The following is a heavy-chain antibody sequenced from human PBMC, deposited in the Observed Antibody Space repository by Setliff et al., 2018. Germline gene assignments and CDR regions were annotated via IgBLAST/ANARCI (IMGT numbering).Heavy chain of an antibody. CDR3: ARVDLEISGDFRYMGV. CDR2: ISHSGTYI. V-gene: IGHV3-21*01. CDR1: GFDFSVYS. J-gene: IGHJ6*03. Sequence: PGGSLRLSCAASGFDFSVYSMNWVRQAPGKGLEWVSSISHSGTYIKHADSVTGRFIISRDNANNALYLQMDSLRAEDSAVYYCARVDLEISGDFRYMGVWGKGTTVTVSS. D-gene: IGHD2-21*02.